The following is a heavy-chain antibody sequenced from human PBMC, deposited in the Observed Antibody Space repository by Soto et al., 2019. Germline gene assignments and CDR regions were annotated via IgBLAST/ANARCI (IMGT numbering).Heavy chain of an antibody. CDR1: GFSLDHYA. Sequence: PGGSLRLSCAASGFSLDHYAMHWVRQAPGKGLEWVSGISWDSGVIDYADSVRGRFTISRDNAKNSLYLQMTSLRAEDTALYYCVKDNVGDYCSGGSCYFDYWGQGRLVTVSS. CDR3: VKDNVGDYCSGGSCYFDY. D-gene: IGHD2-15*01. J-gene: IGHJ4*02. CDR2: ISWDSGVI. V-gene: IGHV3-9*01.